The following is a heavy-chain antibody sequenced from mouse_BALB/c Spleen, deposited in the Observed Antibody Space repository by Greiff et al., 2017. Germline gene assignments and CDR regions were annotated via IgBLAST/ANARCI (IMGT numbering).Heavy chain of an antibody. V-gene: IGHV1S81*02. CDR2: INPSNGRT. CDR1: GYTFTSYW. Sequence: QVQLQQPGAELVKPGASVKLSCKASGYTFTSYWMHWVKQRPGQGLEWIGEINPSNGRTNYNEKFKSKATLTVDKSSSTAYMQLSSLTSEDSAVYYCAISSTTVVLDYWGQGTTLTVSS. CDR3: AISSTTVVLDY. D-gene: IGHD1-1*01. J-gene: IGHJ2*01.